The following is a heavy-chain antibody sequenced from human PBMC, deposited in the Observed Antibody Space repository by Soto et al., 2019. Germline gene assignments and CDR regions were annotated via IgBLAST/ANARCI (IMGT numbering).Heavy chain of an antibody. D-gene: IGHD2-2*01. CDR3: ARDREYQLLRPPGYGMDV. CDR2: IIPIFGTA. Sequence: SVKVSCKASGGPFSSYAISWVRQAPGQGLEWMGGIIPIFGTANYAQKFQGRVTITADESASTAYMELSSLRSEDTAVYYCARDREYQLLRPPGYGMDVWGQGTTVTVSS. J-gene: IGHJ6*02. CDR1: GGPFSSYA. V-gene: IGHV1-69*13.